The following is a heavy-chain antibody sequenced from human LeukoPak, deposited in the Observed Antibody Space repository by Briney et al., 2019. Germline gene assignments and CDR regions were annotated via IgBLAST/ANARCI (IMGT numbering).Heavy chain of an antibody. CDR3: ARDRLYSSSWYKNNWFDP. J-gene: IGHJ5*02. CDR2: INHSGST. V-gene: IGHV4-34*01. Sequence: NPSETLSLTCAVYGGSFSGYYWSWIRQPPVKGLEWIGEINHSGSTNYNPSLKSRVTISVDTSKNQFSLKLSSVTAADTAVYYCARDRLYSSSWYKNNWFDPWGQGTLVTVSS. CDR1: GGSFSGYY. D-gene: IGHD6-13*01.